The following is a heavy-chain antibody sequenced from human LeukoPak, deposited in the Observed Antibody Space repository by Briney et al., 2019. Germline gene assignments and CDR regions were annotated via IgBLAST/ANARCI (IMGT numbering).Heavy chain of an antibody. J-gene: IGHJ4*02. V-gene: IGHV1-69*13. D-gene: IGHD3-22*01. CDR1: GGSFSSYA. Sequence: ASVNVSYMPSGGSFSSYAISGVRQAPGQGLEWVGGIIPILGRANYAQKFQGRVTITADESTSTAYMELSSLRSEDTAVYYCASNYYDSSGYYYVGYYFEYWGQGTLVTVSS. CDR3: ASNYYDSSGYYYVGYYFEY. CDR2: IIPILGRA.